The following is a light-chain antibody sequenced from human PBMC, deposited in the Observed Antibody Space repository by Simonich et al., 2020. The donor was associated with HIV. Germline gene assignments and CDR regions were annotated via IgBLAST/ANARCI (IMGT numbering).Light chain of an antibody. V-gene: IGKV4-1*01. CDR3: QQYYTTPPT. CDR2: WAS. J-gene: IGKJ1*01. Sequence: DIVMTQSPDSLAVSLGERATINCKSSRNILYSSNNKNYLAWYHQKPGQPPNLLISWASTRESGVPDRFSASGSGTDFTLTISSLQAEDVAVYYCQQYYTTPPTFGQGTKVEIK. CDR1: RNILYSSNNKNY.